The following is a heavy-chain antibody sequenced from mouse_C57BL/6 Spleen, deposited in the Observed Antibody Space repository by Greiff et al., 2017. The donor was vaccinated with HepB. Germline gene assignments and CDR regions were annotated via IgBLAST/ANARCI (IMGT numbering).Heavy chain of an antibody. CDR1: GFTFSDYG. D-gene: IGHD1-1*01. CDR2: ISSGSSTI. V-gene: IGHV5-17*01. CDR3: ARNGPYYYGSSPYYFDY. J-gene: IGHJ2*01. Sequence: DVKLVESGGGLVKPGGSLKLSCAASGFTFSDYGMHWVRQAPEKGLEWVAYISSGSSTIYYADTVKGRFTISRDNAKNTLFLQMTSLRSEDTAMYYCARNGPYYYGSSPYYFDYWGQGTTLTVSS.